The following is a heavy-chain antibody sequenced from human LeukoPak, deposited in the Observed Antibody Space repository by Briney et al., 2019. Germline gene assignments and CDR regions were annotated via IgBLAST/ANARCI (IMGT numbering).Heavy chain of an antibody. Sequence: ASVKVSCKTSGYTFTGYYMHWVRQAPGQGLEWMGWINPNSGGTNYAQKFQGRVTMTRDTSISTAYMELSRLRSDDTAVYYCARGPHWDPHFDYWGQGTLVTVSS. J-gene: IGHJ4*02. D-gene: IGHD7-27*01. CDR2: INPNSGGT. CDR3: ARGPHWDPHFDY. CDR1: GYTFTGYY. V-gene: IGHV1-2*02.